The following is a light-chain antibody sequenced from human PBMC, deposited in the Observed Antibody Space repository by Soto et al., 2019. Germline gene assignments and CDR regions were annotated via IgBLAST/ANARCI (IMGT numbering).Light chain of an antibody. J-gene: IGKJ3*01. Sequence: EIVLTQSPATLSLSPGERATLSCRASQSVSSYLAWYQQKPGQAPRLLIYDASNRATGIPARFSGSGSGTGFTLTISSLEPEDFAVYSCQQRSNWPATFGPGTKVDIK. CDR3: QQRSNWPAT. CDR2: DAS. CDR1: QSVSSY. V-gene: IGKV3-11*01.